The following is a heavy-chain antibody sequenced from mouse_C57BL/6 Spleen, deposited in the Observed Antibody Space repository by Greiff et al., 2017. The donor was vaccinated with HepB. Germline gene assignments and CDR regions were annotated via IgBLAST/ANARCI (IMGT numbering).Heavy chain of an antibody. CDR2: IYPRSGNT. V-gene: IGHV1-81*01. Sequence: QVQLKQSGAELARPGASVKLSCKASGYTFTSYGISWVKQRTGQGLEWIGEIYPRSGNTYYNEKFKGKATLTADKSSSTAYMELRSLTSEDSAVYFCADYYGRAYWGQGTLVTVSA. CDR1: GYTFTSYG. CDR3: ADYYGRAY. J-gene: IGHJ3*01. D-gene: IGHD1-1*01.